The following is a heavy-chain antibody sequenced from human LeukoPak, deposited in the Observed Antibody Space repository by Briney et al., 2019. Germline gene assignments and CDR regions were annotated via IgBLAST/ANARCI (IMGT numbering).Heavy chain of an antibody. Sequence: SETLSLTCTVSGGSISSYYWSWIRQPPGKGLEWIGYIYYSESTNYNPSLKSRVTISVDTSKNQFSLKLSSVTAADTAVYYCACSYGSGANEPFDYWGQGTLVTVSS. D-gene: IGHD3-10*01. CDR2: IYYSEST. CDR1: GGSISSYY. J-gene: IGHJ4*02. V-gene: IGHV4-59*01. CDR3: ACSYGSGANEPFDY.